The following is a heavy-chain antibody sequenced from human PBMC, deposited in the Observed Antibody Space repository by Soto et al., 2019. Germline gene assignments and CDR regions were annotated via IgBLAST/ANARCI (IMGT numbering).Heavy chain of an antibody. V-gene: IGHV3-23*01. CDR1: GFTFSSHA. D-gene: IGHD2-15*01. CDR3: AKLISGVATITTYTGRCNGGSCFHDY. J-gene: IGHJ4*02. Sequence: PGGSLRLSCAASGFTFSSHAMSWARQAPGKGLEWVSAISGSGGSTYYADSVKGRFTISRDNSKNTLYLQMNSLRAEDTAVYYCAKLISGVATITTYTGRCNGGSCFHDYWGQGTLVTVSS. CDR2: ISGSGGST.